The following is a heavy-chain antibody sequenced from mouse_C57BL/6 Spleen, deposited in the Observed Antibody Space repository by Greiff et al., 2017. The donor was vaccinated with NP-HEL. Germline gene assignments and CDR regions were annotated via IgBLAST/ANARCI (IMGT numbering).Heavy chain of an antibody. D-gene: IGHD1-1*01. V-gene: IGHV14-3*01. CDR2: IDPANGNT. Sequence: VQLQQSVAELVRPGASVKLSCTASGFNIKNTYMHWVKQRPEQGLEWIGRIDPANGNTKYAPKFPGKATITADTSSNTAYLQRSSLTSEDTAIYYCARGTLITTVVATDSWFAYWGQGTLVTVSA. CDR1: GFNIKNTY. CDR3: ARGTLITTVVATDSWFAY. J-gene: IGHJ3*01.